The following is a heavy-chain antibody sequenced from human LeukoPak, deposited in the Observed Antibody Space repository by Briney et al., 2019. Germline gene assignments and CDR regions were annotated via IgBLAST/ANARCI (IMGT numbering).Heavy chain of an antibody. J-gene: IGHJ6*02. CDR2: INHSEST. CDR1: GGSFSGYY. V-gene: IGHV4-34*01. CDR3: ARHSTYYYDSSGYYPKYYYGMDV. Sequence: SETLSLTCAVYGGSFSGYYWSWIRQPPGKGLEWIGEINHSESTNYNPSLKSRVTISVDTSKNQFSLKLSSVTAADTAVYYCARHSTYYYDSSGYYPKYYYGMDVWGQGTTVTVSS. D-gene: IGHD3-22*01.